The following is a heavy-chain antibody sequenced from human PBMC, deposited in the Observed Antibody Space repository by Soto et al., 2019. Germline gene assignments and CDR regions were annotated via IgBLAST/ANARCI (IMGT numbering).Heavy chain of an antibody. CDR3: ARKQAAADRGIYAFDI. J-gene: IGHJ3*02. CDR2: INPSGGST. CDR1: GYTFTSYY. Sequence: ASVKVSCKASGYTFTSYYMHWVRQAPGQGLEWMGIINPSGGSTSYAQKFQGRVTMTRDTSTSTVYMELSSLRSEDTAVYYCARKQAAADRGIYAFDIWGQGTMVTVSS. D-gene: IGHD6-13*01. V-gene: IGHV1-46*01.